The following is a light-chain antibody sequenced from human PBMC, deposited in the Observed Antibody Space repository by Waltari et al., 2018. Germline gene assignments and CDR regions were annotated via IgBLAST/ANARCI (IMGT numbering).Light chain of an antibody. J-gene: IGKJ4*01. V-gene: IGKV4-1*01. CDR1: QSVLHSSNNKNY. CDR2: WAS. CDR3: QQYYNAPLT. Sequence: DIVMTQSPDSLALSLGERATINCKSSQSVLHSSNNKNYLAWYQQKPGQPPNLLIYWASTRESGVPDRLSGSGSGTDFTLTISSLQAEDVAVYYCQQYYNAPLTFGGGTKVEIK.